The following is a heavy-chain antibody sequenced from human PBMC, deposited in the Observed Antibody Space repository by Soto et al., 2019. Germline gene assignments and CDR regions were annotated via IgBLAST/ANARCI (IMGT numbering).Heavy chain of an antibody. V-gene: IGHV3-23*01. CDR3: AKGWSLSSVAGDFDM. D-gene: IGHD2-15*01. J-gene: IGHJ3*02. Sequence: EVQLLESGGGLVQPGGSLRLSCAASGFTFSSYGMNWVRQAPGKGLEWVSGIRASGGSTYYADSVKGRFTISRDNSKNTLSLEMNSLRVEDTAAYFCAKGWSLSSVAGDFDMWGQGTMVTVA. CDR2: IRASGGST. CDR1: GFTFSSYG.